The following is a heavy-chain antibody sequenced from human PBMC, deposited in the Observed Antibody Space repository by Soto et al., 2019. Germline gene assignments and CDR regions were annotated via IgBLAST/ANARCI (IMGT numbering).Heavy chain of an antibody. V-gene: IGHV3-23*01. CDR1: GFTFSSRA. CDR3: AKGGLFGVERTHFDY. CDR2: TDGGGST. J-gene: IGHJ4*02. Sequence: GGSLRLSCAGSGFTFSSRAITWVRQAPGKGLEWVSGTDGGGSTDYADSVKGRFTISRDNSKNTLYLQMNSLRAEDTAVYYCAKGGLFGVERTHFDYWGEGTLVTVSS. D-gene: IGHD3-3*01.